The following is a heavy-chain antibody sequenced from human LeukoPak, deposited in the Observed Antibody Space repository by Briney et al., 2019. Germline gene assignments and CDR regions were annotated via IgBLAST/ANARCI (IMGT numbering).Heavy chain of an antibody. J-gene: IGHJ6*03. D-gene: IGHD2-2*01. CDR1: GFTFSSYG. Sequence: GGSLRLSCAASGFTFSSYGMHWVRQAPGKGLEWVAFIRYDGSNKYYADSVKGRFTISRDNSKNTLYLQMNSLRAEDTAVYYCALGYCSSTSCPLWYYMDVWGKGTTVTVSS. CDR3: ALGYCSSTSCPLWYYMDV. CDR2: IRYDGSNK. V-gene: IGHV3-30*02.